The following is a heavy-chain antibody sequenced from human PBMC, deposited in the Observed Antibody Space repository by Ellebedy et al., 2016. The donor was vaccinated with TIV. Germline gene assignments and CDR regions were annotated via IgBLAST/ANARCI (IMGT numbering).Heavy chain of an antibody. CDR3: ARGQFLYGSGSLVFYY. J-gene: IGHJ4*02. D-gene: IGHD6-19*01. CDR2: IYYNGST. V-gene: IGHV4-59*01. CDR1: GGSITAYY. Sequence: MPSETLSLTCFVSGGSITAYYWSWIRQPPGKGLEWIGHIYYNGSTKYNPSLKSPVTISIDTSKNQFSLRLNSVTAADTAVYYCARGQFLYGSGSLVFYYWGQGTLVTVSS.